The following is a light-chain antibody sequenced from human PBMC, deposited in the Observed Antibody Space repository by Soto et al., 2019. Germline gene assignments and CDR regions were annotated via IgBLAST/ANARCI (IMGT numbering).Light chain of an antibody. V-gene: IGKV3-20*01. J-gene: IGKJ1*01. CDR2: GAS. CDR1: QSVSSSY. CDR3: QQYGSSPRT. Sequence: EIVLTQSPGTLSLSPGERATLSCRASQSVSSSYLAWYQQKPGQAPRLLIYGASSRATGIPDRFSGSGSGTDFTLTISRLEPEVFAASYCQQYGSSPRTFRQGTKV.